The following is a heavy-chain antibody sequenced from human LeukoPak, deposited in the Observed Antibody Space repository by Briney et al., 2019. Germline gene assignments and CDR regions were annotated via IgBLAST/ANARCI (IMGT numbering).Heavy chain of an antibody. CDR3: ARLFNESPPAYYYYYYMDV. CDR1: GFTFSSYA. CDR2: ISGSGGST. V-gene: IGHV3-23*01. Sequence: PGGSLRLSCAASGFTFSSYAMSWVRQAPGKGLEWVSAISGSGGSTYYADSVKGRFTISRDNSKNTLYLQMNSLRAEDAAVYYCARLFNESPPAYYYYYYMDVWGKGTTVTVSS. D-gene: IGHD1-1*01. J-gene: IGHJ6*03.